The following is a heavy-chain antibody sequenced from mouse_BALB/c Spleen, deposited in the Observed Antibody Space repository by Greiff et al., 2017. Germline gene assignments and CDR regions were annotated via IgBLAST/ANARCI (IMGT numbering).Heavy chain of an antibody. CDR3: ARDGLSTTVVARGDY. CDR2: ISDGGSYT. J-gene: IGHJ4*01. Sequence: GHLVESGGGLVKPGGSLKLSCAASGFTFSDYYMYWVRQTPEKRLEWVATISDGGSYTYYPDSVKGRFTISRDNAKNNLYLQMSSLKSEDTAMYYCARDGLSTTVVARGDYWGQGTSVTVSS. V-gene: IGHV5-4*02. D-gene: IGHD1-1*01. CDR1: GFTFSDYY.